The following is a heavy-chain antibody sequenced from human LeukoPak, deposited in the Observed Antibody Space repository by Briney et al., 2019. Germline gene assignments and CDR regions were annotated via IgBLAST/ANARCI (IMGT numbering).Heavy chain of an antibody. CDR3: ARDLYYYDSSGRGDAFDI. CDR1: GGSVSNYY. V-gene: IGHV4-59*02. D-gene: IGHD3-22*01. J-gene: IGHJ3*02. Sequence: SETLSLTCTVSGGSVSNYYWSWIRQPPGKGLEWIGYISYSGSTNYNPSLKSRVTISVDTSKNQFSLKLSSVTAADTAVYYCARDLYYYDSSGRGDAFDIWGQGTMVTVSS. CDR2: ISYSGST.